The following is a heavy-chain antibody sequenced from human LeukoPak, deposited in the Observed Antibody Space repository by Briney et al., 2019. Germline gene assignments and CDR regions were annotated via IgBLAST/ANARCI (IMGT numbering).Heavy chain of an antibody. CDR2: IYYSGST. D-gene: IGHD4-17*01. J-gene: IGHJ6*02. V-gene: IGHV4-59*03. Sequence: SETLSLTFTVSGGSISSYYWSWIRQPPEKGLEWIGYIYYSGSTNYNPSLKSRVTISVDTSKNQFSLKLTSVTAADTAVYYCAKSNSSDYYYDYYGMDVWGQGTTVTVSS. CDR1: GGSISSYY. CDR3: AKSNSSDYYYDYYGMDV.